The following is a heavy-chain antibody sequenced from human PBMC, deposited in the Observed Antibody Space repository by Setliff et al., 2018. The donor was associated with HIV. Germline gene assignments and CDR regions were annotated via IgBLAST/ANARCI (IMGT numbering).Heavy chain of an antibody. CDR3: AKTPLALVRGAQPYFDY. J-gene: IGHJ4*02. Sequence: LSLTCTVSGGSIVRYYWTWIRQAPGKGLEWISWISGSGTTMYYADSVKGRFTISRDNAKNTLYLQMNSLRAEDTAVYYCAKTPLALVRGAQPYFDYWGQGTLVTVSS. CDR1: GGSIVRYY. CDR2: ISGSGTTM. D-gene: IGHD3-10*01. V-gene: IGHV3-11*04.